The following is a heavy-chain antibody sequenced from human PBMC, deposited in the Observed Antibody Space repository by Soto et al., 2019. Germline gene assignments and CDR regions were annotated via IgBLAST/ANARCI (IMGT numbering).Heavy chain of an antibody. CDR3: ARYKGLYSSGSIDY. J-gene: IGHJ4*02. D-gene: IGHD6-19*01. V-gene: IGHV3-48*02. CDR2: ISSSSSKI. CDR1: GFTFSSYS. Sequence: EVQLVESGGGLVQPGGSLRLSCAASGFTFSSYSMNWVRQAPGKGLEWVSYISSSSSKIYYADSVKGRITISRDNAKNSLYLQMNSLGDEDWAVYYCARYKGLYSSGSIDYWGQGTLVTVSS.